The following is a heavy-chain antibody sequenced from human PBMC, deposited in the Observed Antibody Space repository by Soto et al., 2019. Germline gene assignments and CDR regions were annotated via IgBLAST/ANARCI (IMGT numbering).Heavy chain of an antibody. CDR2: FYYGETT. J-gene: IGHJ4*02. CDR3: ARGTYCGSDCYWTLDY. CDR1: GASISDYC. V-gene: IGHV4-59*01. Sequence: PSETLSLTCTVAGASISDYCWACIRQPPGKGLEWIGYFYYGETTNKKSSLNSRFTVSVDTSKSQFSLKVTSVTTADTAVYYCARGTYCGSDCYWTLDYWGQGKMVTVSS. D-gene: IGHD2-21*02.